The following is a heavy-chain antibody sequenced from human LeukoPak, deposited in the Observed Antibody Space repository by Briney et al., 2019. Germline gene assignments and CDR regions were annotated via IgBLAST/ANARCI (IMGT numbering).Heavy chain of an antibody. CDR1: GGSFSGYY. V-gene: IGHV4-34*01. D-gene: IGHD3-10*01. CDR2: INHSGST. Sequence: SETLSLTCAVYGGSFSGYYWSWIRQPPGKGLEWIGEINHSGSTNYNPSLKSRVTISVDTSKNQFSLKLSSVTAADTAVYYCARTYFGSVMGFDYWGQGTLVTVSS. J-gene: IGHJ4*02. CDR3: ARTYFGSVMGFDY.